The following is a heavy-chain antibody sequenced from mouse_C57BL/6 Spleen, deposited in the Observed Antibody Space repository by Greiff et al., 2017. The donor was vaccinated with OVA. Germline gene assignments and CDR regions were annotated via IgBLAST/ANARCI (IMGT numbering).Heavy chain of an antibody. D-gene: IGHD2-2*01. CDR1: GYSITSGYY. CDR3: ARVHVGVTTNYAMDY. J-gene: IGHJ4*01. V-gene: IGHV3-6*01. CDR2: ISYDGSN. Sequence: VQLQQSGPGLVKPSQSLSLTCSVTGYSITSGYYWNWIRQFPGNKLEWMGYISYDGSNNYNPSLKNRISITRDTSKNQFFLKLNSVTTEDTATYYCARVHVGVTTNYAMDYWGQGTSVTVSS.